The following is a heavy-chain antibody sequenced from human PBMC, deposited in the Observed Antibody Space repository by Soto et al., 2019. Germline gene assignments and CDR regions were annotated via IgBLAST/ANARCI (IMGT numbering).Heavy chain of an antibody. CDR1: GFTFSDYS. Sequence: GGSLRLSCAASGFTFSDYSMSWVRQAPGKGLEWVATIKQDGSEKYYVDSVKGRFTISRDNADNSLYLQMNSLRAEDTAVYYCARNRGYGSGYYPFDPWGQGTLVTVSS. CDR2: IKQDGSEK. V-gene: IGHV3-7*04. J-gene: IGHJ5*02. CDR3: ARNRGYGSGYYPFDP. D-gene: IGHD3-10*01.